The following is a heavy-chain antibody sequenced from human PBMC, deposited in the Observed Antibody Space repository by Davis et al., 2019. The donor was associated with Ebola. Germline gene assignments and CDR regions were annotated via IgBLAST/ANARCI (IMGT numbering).Heavy chain of an antibody. CDR3: ARRIMITFGGVIVYVDAFDI. CDR2: IYHSGST. J-gene: IGHJ3*02. Sequence: SETLSLTCTVSGGSISSSNWWSWVRQPPGKGLEWIGEIYHSGSTNYNPSLKSRVTISVDTSKNQFSLKLSSVTAADTAVYYCARRIMITFGGVIVYVDAFDIWGQGTMVTVSS. D-gene: IGHD3-16*02. V-gene: IGHV4-4*02. CDR1: GGSISSSNW.